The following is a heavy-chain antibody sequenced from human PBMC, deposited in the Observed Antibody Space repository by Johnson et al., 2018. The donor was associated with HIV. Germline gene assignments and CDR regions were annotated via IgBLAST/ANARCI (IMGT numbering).Heavy chain of an antibody. CDR1: GFTFDNYG. D-gene: IGHD1-26*01. Sequence: VQLVESGGGVVRPGGSLRLSCAASGFTFDNYGMSWVRQAPGKGLEWVSNINWNGGSTDYADSGKDRFNTSRDNAKNSLYLQMNSLRAEDTAVYYCARASYVDAFDIWGQGTMVTVSS. CDR2: INWNGGST. V-gene: IGHV3-20*04. J-gene: IGHJ3*02. CDR3: ARASYVDAFDI.